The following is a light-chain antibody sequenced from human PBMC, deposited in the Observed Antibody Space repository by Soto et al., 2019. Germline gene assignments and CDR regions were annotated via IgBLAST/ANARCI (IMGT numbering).Light chain of an antibody. J-gene: IGKJ3*01. CDR1: QSVLYSSSNKNY. V-gene: IGKV4-1*01. CDR3: QQYYSTPT. CDR2: WAS. Sequence: DIVMTQSPDSLAVSLGERASINCQSSQSVLYSSSNKNYLSWYQQKPGQPPKLLFYWASTRESGVPDRFSGSGSGTDFTLTISSLQAEDVAVYYCQQYYSTPTFGPGTKVEIK.